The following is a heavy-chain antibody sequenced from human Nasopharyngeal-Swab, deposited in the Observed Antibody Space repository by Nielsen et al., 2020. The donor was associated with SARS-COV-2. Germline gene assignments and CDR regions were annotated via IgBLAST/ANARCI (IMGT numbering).Heavy chain of an antibody. CDR3: ARWRVGGSYSGYYYYYMDV. J-gene: IGHJ6*03. D-gene: IGHD1-26*01. Sequence: ASVKVSCKASGDTFTSYAMHWVRQAPGQRLEWMGWINAGNGNTKYSQKFQGRVTITRDTSASTAYMELSSLRSEDTAVYYCARWRVGGSYSGYYYYYMDVWGKGTTVTVSS. V-gene: IGHV1-3*01. CDR1: GDTFTSYA. CDR2: INAGNGNT.